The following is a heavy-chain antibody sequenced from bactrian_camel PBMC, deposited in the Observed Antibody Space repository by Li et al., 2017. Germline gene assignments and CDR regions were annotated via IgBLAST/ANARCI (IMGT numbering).Heavy chain of an antibody. CDR1: GATQDIGC. CDR3: AARGGERDGTRCTSLLLLDDFAY. V-gene: IGHV3S53*01. Sequence: HVQLVESGGESVQAGGSLRLSCVASGATQDIGCMGWFRQVPGLEREGIGSIDSDGITTYADSLKARFAISRDNAKSTLYLQMNSLKPEDTALYYCAARGGERDGTRCTSLLLLDDFAYWGQGTQVTVS. J-gene: IGHJ4*01. CDR2: IDSDGIT. D-gene: IGHD3*01.